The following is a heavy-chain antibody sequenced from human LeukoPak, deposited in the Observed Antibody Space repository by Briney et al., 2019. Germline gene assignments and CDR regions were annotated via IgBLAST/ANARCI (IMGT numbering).Heavy chain of an antibody. CDR1: GYTFTGYY. V-gene: IGHV1-2*02. J-gene: IGHJ1*01. D-gene: IGHD6-13*01. Sequence: GASVKVSCKASGYTFTGYYIHWVRQAPGQGLEWMGWINPKSGGANYAQKFQGRVTMTRDTSISTAYMELSRLRSVDTAVYYCARGYPLSTTAAGTYFQHWGQGTLVTVSS. CDR2: INPKSGGA. CDR3: ARGYPLSTTAAGTYFQH.